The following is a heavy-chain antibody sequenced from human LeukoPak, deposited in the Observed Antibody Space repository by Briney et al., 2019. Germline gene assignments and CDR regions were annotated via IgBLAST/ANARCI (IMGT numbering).Heavy chain of an antibody. V-gene: IGHV3-64*01. D-gene: IGHD1-26*01. J-gene: IGHJ4*02. CDR2: ISDNGVST. CDR3: ARDGGGSPDY. CDR1: GFTFSSYA. Sequence: GGSLRLSCAGSGFTFSSYAMHWVRQAPGKGLEYVSAISDNGVSTYYANSVKGRFTISRDNSKNTLYLQMGSLRAEDMAVYYCARDGGGSPDYWGQGTLVTVSS.